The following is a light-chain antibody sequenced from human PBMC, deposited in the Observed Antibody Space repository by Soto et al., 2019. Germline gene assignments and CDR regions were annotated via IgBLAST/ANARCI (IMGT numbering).Light chain of an antibody. CDR1: QGISNY. J-gene: IGKJ4*01. CDR2: AAS. CDR3: QKYNSAALN. Sequence: DIQMTQSPSALSASVGDRVTITCQASQGISNYLAWYQQKPGKVPKLLIYAASTLQSGVPSRLSGSGSGTEFTLTISSLQSEDVATYYFQKYNSAALNFVGGTNVDIK. V-gene: IGKV1-27*01.